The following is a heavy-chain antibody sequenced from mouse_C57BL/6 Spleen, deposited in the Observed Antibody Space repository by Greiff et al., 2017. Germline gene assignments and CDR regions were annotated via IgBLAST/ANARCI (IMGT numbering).Heavy chain of an antibody. CDR3: ARGGVTTSYYAMDY. Sequence: QVHVKQPGAELVRPGSSVKLSCKASGYTFTSYWMDWVKQRPGQGLEWIGNIYPSDSETHYNQKFKDKATLTVDKSSSTAYMQLSSLTSEDSAVYYCARGGVTTSYYAMDYWGQGTSVTVSS. CDR2: IYPSDSET. CDR1: GYTFTSYW. J-gene: IGHJ4*01. D-gene: IGHD2-2*01. V-gene: IGHV1-61*01.